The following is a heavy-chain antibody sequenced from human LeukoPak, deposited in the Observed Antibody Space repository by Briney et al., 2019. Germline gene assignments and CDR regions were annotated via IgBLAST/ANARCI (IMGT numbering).Heavy chain of an antibody. CDR3: ARVFYSSSSRYFFDS. V-gene: IGHV4-59*01. CDR1: GGSITSYY. J-gene: IGHJ4*02. D-gene: IGHD6-6*01. CDR2: MSYSGST. Sequence: SETLSLTCTVSGGSITSYYWSWIRQSPGKGLEWIGYMSYSGSTTYNPSLKSRVTISVDTSKNQFSLKLSSVTAADTAVYYCARVFYSSSSRYFFDSWGQGTLVTVSS.